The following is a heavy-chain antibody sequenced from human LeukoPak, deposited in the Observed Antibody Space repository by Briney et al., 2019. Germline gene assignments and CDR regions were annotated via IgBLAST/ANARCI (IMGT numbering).Heavy chain of an antibody. CDR2: ISYDGSNK. CDR1: GFTFSSYA. CDR3: ARDLYSGSPNYSY. Sequence: GGSLRLSCAASGFTFSSYAMHWVRQAPGKGLEWVAVISYDGSNKYYADSVKGRFTISRDNSKNTLYLQMNSLRAEDTAVYYCARDLYSGSPNYSYWGQGTLVTVSS. V-gene: IGHV3-30-3*01. J-gene: IGHJ4*02. D-gene: IGHD1-26*01.